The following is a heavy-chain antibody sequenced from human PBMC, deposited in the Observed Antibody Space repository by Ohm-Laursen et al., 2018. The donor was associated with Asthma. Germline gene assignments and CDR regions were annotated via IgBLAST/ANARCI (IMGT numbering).Heavy chain of an antibody. CDR2: ISSSGSTI. CDR3: ASPAYDYIWGSYRSDYYYYGMDV. Sequence: GSLRLSCAASGFTFSDYYMSWIRQAPGKGLEWVSYISSSGSTIYYADSVKGRFTISRDNAKNSLYLQMNSLRAEDTAVYYCASPAYDYIWGSYRSDYYYYGMDVWGQGTTVTVSS. D-gene: IGHD3-16*02. V-gene: IGHV3-11*01. J-gene: IGHJ6*02. CDR1: GFTFSDYY.